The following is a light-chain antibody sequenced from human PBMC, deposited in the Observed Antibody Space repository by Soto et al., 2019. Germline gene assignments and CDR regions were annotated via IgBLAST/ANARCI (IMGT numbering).Light chain of an antibody. CDR3: QQYNNWPWT. CDR2: GAS. Sequence: EFVLTQSPGTLSVSPGGRATLSCRASQSISDTLAWYQQKPGQAPRLLIYGASKRATGFPARFSGSGSGTDFTLTISSLQSEDFAVYYCQQYNNWPWTFGQGTKVDIK. V-gene: IGKV3-15*01. J-gene: IGKJ1*01. CDR1: QSISDT.